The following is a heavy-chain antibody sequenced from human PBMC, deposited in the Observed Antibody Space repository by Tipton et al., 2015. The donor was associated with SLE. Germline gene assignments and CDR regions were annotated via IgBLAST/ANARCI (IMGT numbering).Heavy chain of an antibody. Sequence: SLRLSCAASGFVFSSYGIHWVRQAPGKGLEWVAVIWNDGSNKLYSDSVKGRFTISRDDSKNTLYLQMNSLRAEDTAVYYCARSMFVWGGNYPSDLWGRGTLVTVSS. CDR3: ARSMFVWGGNYPSDL. V-gene: IGHV3-33*01. CDR2: IWNDGSNK. J-gene: IGHJ2*01. D-gene: IGHD3-16*01. CDR1: GFVFSSYG.